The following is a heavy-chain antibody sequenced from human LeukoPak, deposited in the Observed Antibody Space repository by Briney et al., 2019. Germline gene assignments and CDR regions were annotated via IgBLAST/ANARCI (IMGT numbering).Heavy chain of an antibody. Sequence: SQTLSLTCTVSGGSISSGDYYWIWFPKPPGKALKWIGNIYYSGSTYYNPSLKSRVTISVDTSKNQFSLKLNSVTAADTAVYYCARADYYGSGSYYVFDYWGQGTLVTVSS. CDR2: IYYSGST. CDR3: ARADYYGSGSYYVFDY. J-gene: IGHJ4*02. D-gene: IGHD3-10*01. CDR1: GGSISSGDYY. V-gene: IGHV4-30-4*01.